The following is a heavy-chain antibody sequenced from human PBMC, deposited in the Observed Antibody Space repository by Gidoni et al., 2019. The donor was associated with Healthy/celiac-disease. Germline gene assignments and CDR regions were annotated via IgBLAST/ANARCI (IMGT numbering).Heavy chain of an antibody. CDR1: VGSISSSNW. CDR3: AEGSGSYPTTLDY. V-gene: IGHV4-4*03. D-gene: IGHD1-26*01. Sequence: PPGGSSQMGAVSVGSISSSNWWSWVRQPPGKGLEWIGEIYHSGSTNYTPSLKSRVTIAVDKSKNQFSLKLSSVTAADTAVYYCAEGSGSYPTTLDYWGQGTLVTVSS. J-gene: IGHJ4*02. CDR2: IYHSGST.